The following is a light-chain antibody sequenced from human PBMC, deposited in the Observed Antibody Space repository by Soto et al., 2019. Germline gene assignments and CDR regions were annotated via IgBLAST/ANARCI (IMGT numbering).Light chain of an antibody. CDR3: SSYTSSSTHVI. CDR2: EGS. J-gene: IGLJ2*01. V-gene: IGLV2-14*02. Sequence: QSALTQPASVSGFPGQSITISCTGTSSDVGRYNLVSWYQQHPGKAPKLMIYEGSKRPSGVSNRFSGSKSGNTASLTISGLQAEDEADYYCSSYTSSSTHVIFGGGTKVTVL. CDR1: SSDVGRYNL.